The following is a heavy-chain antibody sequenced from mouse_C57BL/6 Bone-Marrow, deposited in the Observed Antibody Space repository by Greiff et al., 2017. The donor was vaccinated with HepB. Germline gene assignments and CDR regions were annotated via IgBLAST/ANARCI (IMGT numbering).Heavy chain of an antibody. V-gene: IGHV1-64*01. Sequence: QVQLQQPGAELVKPGASVKLSCKASGYTFTSYWMHWVKQRPGQGLEWIGMIHPNSGSTNYNEKFKSKATLTVDKSSSTAYMQLSSLTSEDSAVYYCVSSPYWYFDVRGTGTTVTVSS. D-gene: IGHD1-1*01. CDR2: IHPNSGST. CDR1: GYTFTSYW. CDR3: VSSPYWYFDV. J-gene: IGHJ1*03.